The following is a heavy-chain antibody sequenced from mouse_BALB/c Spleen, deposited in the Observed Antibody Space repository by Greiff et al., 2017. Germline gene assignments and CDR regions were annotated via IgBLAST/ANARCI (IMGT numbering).Heavy chain of an antibody. D-gene: IGHD2-4*01. CDR1: GYTFTSYV. V-gene: IGHV1-14*01. CDR3: ARGGYYDYDEGAMDY. Sequence: VQLKESGPELVKPGASVKMSCKASGYTFTSYVMHWVKQKPGQGLEWIGYINPYNDGTKYNEKFKGKATLTSDKSSSTAYMELSSLTSEDSAVYYCARGGYYDYDEGAMDYWGQGTSVTVSS. CDR2: INPYNDGT. J-gene: IGHJ4*01.